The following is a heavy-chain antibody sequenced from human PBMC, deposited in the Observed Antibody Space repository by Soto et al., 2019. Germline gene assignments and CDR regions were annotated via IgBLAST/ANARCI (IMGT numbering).Heavy chain of an antibody. V-gene: IGHV3-30-3*01. CDR1: GFTFSSYA. J-gene: IGHJ3*02. CDR2: ISYDGSNK. D-gene: IGHD2-21*01. CDR3: ARDPFPRDCYSPRGALDI. Sequence: GVSLRLSCAASGFTFSSYAMHWVRQAPGKGLEWVAVISYDGSNKYYADSVKGRFTISRDNSKNTLYLQMNSLRAEDTAVYYCARDPFPRDCYSPRGALDISSQGT.